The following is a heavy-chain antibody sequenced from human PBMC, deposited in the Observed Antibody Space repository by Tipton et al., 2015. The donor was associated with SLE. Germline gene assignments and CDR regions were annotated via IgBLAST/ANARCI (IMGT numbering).Heavy chain of an antibody. J-gene: IGHJ6*03. D-gene: IGHD4-11*01. V-gene: IGHV4-38-2*02. CDR2: VSSTGYT. Sequence: TLSLTCTVSGYSINNGFYWGWIRQPPGKGLEWIGSVSSTGYTYYNPSLKSRVTISVDTSKNHFSLTLSSVTAADTAVYYCATVGNYEVFYYDYYMDVWGKGTTITVSS. CDR3: ATVGNYEVFYYDYYMDV. CDR1: GYSINNGFY.